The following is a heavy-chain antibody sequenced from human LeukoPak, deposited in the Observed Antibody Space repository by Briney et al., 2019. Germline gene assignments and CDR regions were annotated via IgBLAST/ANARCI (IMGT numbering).Heavy chain of an antibody. Sequence: GGSLRLSRATSGFTFSNYAMSWVRQAPGKGLEWVSAISGSGDTTYYADSVKGRFTISRDNSKNTLYLQVNSLRAEDTAVYYCGRKSGVVGATLGYWYFDLWGRGTLVTVSS. D-gene: IGHD1-26*01. V-gene: IGHV3-23*01. J-gene: IGHJ2*01. CDR3: GRKSGVVGATLGYWYFDL. CDR2: ISGSGDTT. CDR1: GFTFSNYA.